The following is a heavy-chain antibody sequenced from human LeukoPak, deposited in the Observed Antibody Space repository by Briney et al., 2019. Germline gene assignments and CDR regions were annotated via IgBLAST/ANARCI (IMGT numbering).Heavy chain of an antibody. CDR3: ARGQKSGYCSGGSCYIRY. CDR2: INHSGST. D-gene: IGHD2-15*01. CDR1: GGSFSGYY. J-gene: IGHJ4*02. V-gene: IGHV4-34*01. Sequence: SETLSLTCAVYGGSFSGYYWGWIRQPPGKGLEWIGEINHSGSTNYNPSLKSRVTISVDTSKNQSSLKLSSVTAADTAVYYCARGQKSGYCSGGSCYIRYWGQGTLVTVSS.